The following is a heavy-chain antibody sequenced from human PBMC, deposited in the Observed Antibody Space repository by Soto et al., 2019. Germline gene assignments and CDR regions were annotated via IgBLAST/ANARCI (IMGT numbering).Heavy chain of an antibody. CDR3: ARGDLITIFGVARGYYYGMDV. Sequence: SVKVSCKASGGTFSSYAISWVRQAPGQGLEWMGGIIPIFGTANYAQKFQGRVTITADESTSTAYMELSSLRSEDTAVYYCARGDLITIFGVARGYYYGMDVWGQGTTVTVS. CDR2: IIPIFGTA. V-gene: IGHV1-69*13. D-gene: IGHD3-3*01. J-gene: IGHJ6*02. CDR1: GGTFSSYA.